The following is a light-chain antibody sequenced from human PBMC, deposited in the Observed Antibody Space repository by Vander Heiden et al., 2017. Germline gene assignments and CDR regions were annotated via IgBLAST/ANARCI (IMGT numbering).Light chain of an antibody. CDR2: EVT. CDR3: SSYAGSKGVV. J-gene: IGLJ2*01. CDR1: SSDVGRYNS. Sequence: QSALTQPPSASGSPGPSVTISCTGTSSDVGRYNSVSWYQQHPGKAPRLMIYEVTERPSGVPDRFSGSKSGTTASLTVSGLQTEDEADYFCSSYAGSKGVVFGGGTKLTVL. V-gene: IGLV2-8*01.